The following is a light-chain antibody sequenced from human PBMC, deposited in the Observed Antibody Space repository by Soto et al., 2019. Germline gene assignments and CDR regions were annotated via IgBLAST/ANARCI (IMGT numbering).Light chain of an antibody. CDR1: QSVSSSY. CDR3: QQYGSSPRVT. Sequence: EIVLTQSPGTLSLSPGERATLSCRAIQSVSSSYLAWYQQKPGQAPRLLIYGASSRATGIPDRFSGSGSGTDFTLTISRLEPEDFAVYYCQQYGSSPRVTFGGGTKV. V-gene: IGKV3-20*01. CDR2: GAS. J-gene: IGKJ4*01.